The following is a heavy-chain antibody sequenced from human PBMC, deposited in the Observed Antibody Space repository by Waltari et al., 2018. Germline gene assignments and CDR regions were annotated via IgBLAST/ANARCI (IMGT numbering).Heavy chain of an antibody. Sequence: QEQLVESGGGVVQPGRSLSLSCAASGFSFSNYVLHWVRQAPGNGLWWVAVMVRDGSNFKQYADSLKGRFTISRDNSKYTLYLQMNSLRDEDTAVYYCAREGDSSGFAGAFDVWGQGTMVTVSS. J-gene: IGHJ3*01. D-gene: IGHD3-22*01. V-gene: IGHV3-30-3*01. CDR1: GFSFSNYV. CDR2: MVRDGSNFK. CDR3: AREGDSSGFAGAFDV.